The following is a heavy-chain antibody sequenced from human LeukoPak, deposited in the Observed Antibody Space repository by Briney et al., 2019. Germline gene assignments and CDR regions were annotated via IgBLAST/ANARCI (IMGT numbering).Heavy chain of an antibody. J-gene: IGHJ5*02. CDR2: ISNDGGGT. Sequence: GGSLRLSCAASGFIFNNLGLNWVRQAPGKGLEWVSDISNDGGGTTYAVFVKGRLTISRDNSKNTLVLQMNSLRAEDTALYYCAKGGSGYFLDLWGQGTLVTVSS. V-gene: IGHV3-23*01. CDR1: GFIFNNLG. D-gene: IGHD3-22*01. CDR3: AKGGSGYFLDL.